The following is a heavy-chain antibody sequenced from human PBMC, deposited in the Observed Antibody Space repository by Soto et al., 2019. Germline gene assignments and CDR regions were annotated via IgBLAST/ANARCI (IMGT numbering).Heavy chain of an antibody. J-gene: IGHJ4*02. CDR2: IYSGGST. CDR3: ARADYGDYVDY. D-gene: IGHD4-17*01. Sequence: EVQMVESGGGLIQPGGSLRLSCAASGFTVSSNYMSWVRQAPGKGLEWVSVIYSGGSTYYADSVKGRFTISRDNSKNTLYLQMNSLRAEDTAVYYCARADYGDYVDYWGQGTLVTVSS. CDR1: GFTVSSNY. V-gene: IGHV3-53*01.